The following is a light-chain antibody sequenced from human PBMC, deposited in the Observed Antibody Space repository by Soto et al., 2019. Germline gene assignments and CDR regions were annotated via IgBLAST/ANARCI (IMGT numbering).Light chain of an antibody. Sequence: DIQMPQSPSSLSASVGDRVTITCRASQSISSYLNWYQQKPGKAPKLLIYAASSLQSGVPSRFRGSGSGTDCILTSSSLQPEDVATYYCQQSYSTPRDFGQGTRREIK. CDR1: QSISSY. J-gene: IGKJ5*01. V-gene: IGKV1-39*01. CDR3: QQSYSTPRD. CDR2: AAS.